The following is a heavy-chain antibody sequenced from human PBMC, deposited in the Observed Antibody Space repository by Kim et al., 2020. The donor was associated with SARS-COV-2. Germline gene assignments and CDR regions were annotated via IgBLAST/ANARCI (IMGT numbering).Heavy chain of an antibody. CDR2: IIPIFGTA. Sequence: SVKVSCKASGGTFSSYAISWVRQAPGQGLEWMGGIIPIFGTANYAQKFQGRVTITADESTSTAYMELSSLRSEDTAVYYCARSRIKGITMIGGGAFDIWGQWTMVTVSS. D-gene: IGHD3-22*01. CDR1: GGTFSSYA. CDR3: ARSRIKGITMIGGGAFDI. J-gene: IGHJ3*02. V-gene: IGHV1-69*13.